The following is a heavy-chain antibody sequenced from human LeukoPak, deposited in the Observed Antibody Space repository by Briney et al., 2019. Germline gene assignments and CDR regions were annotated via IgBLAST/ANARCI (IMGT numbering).Heavy chain of an antibody. V-gene: IGHV1-2*02. CDR1: GYTFTGYY. CDR2: INPNSGGT. D-gene: IGHD5-18*01. CDR3: ARDSSDTAMVLYYYYYYMDV. Sequence: ASVKVSCKASGYTFTGYYMHWVRQAPGQGLEWMGWINPNSGGTNYAQKFQGRVTMTRDTSISTAYMELSRLRPDDTAVYYCARDSSDTAMVLYYYYYYMDVWGKGTTVTVSS. J-gene: IGHJ6*03.